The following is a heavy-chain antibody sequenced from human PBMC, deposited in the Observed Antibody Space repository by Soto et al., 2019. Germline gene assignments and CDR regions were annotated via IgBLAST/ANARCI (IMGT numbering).Heavy chain of an antibody. V-gene: IGHV1-69*02. Sequence: QVQLVQSGAEVKKPGSSVKVSCKASGCTVGRYTINWVRQAPGQGLEWMGRIIPIAAIANYTQKFQGRVTITVEKSSTTAYMELSSLRSDDTAVYYCARGSTMVRGAPSWFDPWGQGTLVTVAS. CDR2: IIPIAAIA. D-gene: IGHD3-10*01. CDR1: GCTVGRYT. CDR3: ARGSTMVRGAPSWFDP. J-gene: IGHJ5*02.